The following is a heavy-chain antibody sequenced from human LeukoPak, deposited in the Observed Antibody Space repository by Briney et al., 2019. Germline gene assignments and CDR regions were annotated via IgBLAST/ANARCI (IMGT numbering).Heavy chain of an antibody. V-gene: IGHV3-30-3*01. Sequence: PGGSLRLSCAASGFTFSSYAMHWVRQAPGKGLEWVAVISYDGSNKYYADSVKGRFTISRDNSKNTLYLQMNSLRAEDTAVYYCARGAMVRGERNYYYGMDVWGQGTTVTVSS. J-gene: IGHJ6*02. CDR3: ARGAMVRGERNYYYGMDV. CDR2: ISYDGSNK. CDR1: GFTFSSYA. D-gene: IGHD3-10*01.